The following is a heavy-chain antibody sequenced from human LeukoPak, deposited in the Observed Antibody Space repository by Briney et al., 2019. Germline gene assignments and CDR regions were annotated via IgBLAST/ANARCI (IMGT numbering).Heavy chain of an antibody. J-gene: IGHJ4*02. CDR1: GHTFTNYI. CDR3: ARGGSITSREYFESLDY. V-gene: IGHV1-69*06. CDR2: INTIFGTA. Sequence: SVTVSCKTSGHTFTNYIYIWVRQAPGQGLEWVGGINTIFGTANYAQKFQGRVTIIADKSASTAYMQLSKMRSDDTAVYYCARGGSITSREYFESLDYWGQGTLVTVSS. D-gene: IGHD3-9*01.